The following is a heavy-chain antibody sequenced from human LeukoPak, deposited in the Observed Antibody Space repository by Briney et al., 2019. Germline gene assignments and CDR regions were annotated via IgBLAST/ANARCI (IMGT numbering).Heavy chain of an antibody. CDR2: ISGSGGST. Sequence: GGSLRLSCAASGFTFSSYSMNWVRQAPGKGLEWVSAISGSGGSTYYADSVKGRFTISRDNSKNTLYLQMNSLRAEDTAVYYCAKDRGIVATIKFDYWGQGTLVTVSS. J-gene: IGHJ4*02. CDR3: AKDRGIVATIKFDY. CDR1: GFTFSSYS. D-gene: IGHD5-12*01. V-gene: IGHV3-23*01.